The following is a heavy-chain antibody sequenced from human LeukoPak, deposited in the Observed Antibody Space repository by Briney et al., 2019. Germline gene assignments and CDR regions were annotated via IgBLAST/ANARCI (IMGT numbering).Heavy chain of an antibody. CDR3: AKGYRKHIVVVTAWDY. CDR1: GFTFSSYA. D-gene: IGHD2-21*02. Sequence: GGSLRLSCAASGFTFSSYAMSWVRQAPGKGLEWVSAISGSGGSTYYADSVKGRFTISRDNSKNTLYLQMNSLRAEDTAVYYCAKGYRKHIVVVTAWDYWGQGTLVTVSS. J-gene: IGHJ4*02. CDR2: ISGSGGST. V-gene: IGHV3-23*01.